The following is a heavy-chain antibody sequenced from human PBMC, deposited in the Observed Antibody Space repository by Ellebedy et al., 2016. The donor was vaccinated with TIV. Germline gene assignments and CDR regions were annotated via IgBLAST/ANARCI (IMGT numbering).Heavy chain of an antibody. CDR3: AKDIGGGPNILTSAFDI. CDR2: ISWNSGSI. D-gene: IGHD3-9*01. J-gene: IGHJ3*02. CDR1: GFTFDDYA. V-gene: IGHV3-9*01. Sequence: SLKISXAASGFTFDDYAMHWVRQAPGKGLEWVSGISWNSGSIGYADSVKGRFTISRDNAKNSLYLQMNSLRAEDTALYYCAKDIGGGPNILTSAFDIWGQGTMVTVSS.